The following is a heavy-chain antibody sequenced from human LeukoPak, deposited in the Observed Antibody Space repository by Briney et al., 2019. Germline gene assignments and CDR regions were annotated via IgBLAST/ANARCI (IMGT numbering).Heavy chain of an antibody. CDR2: INPSGGST. CDR3: ARVRVIEGARADIDY. J-gene: IGHJ4*02. Sequence: ASVKVSCKASGYTFTSYYMHWVRQAPGQGLEWMGIINPSGGSTSYAQKFQGRVTMTRDMSTSTVYMELSSLRSDDTAVYYWARVRVIEGARADIDYWGQGTLVTVSS. V-gene: IGHV1-46*01. CDR1: GYTFTSYY. D-gene: IGHD1-26*01.